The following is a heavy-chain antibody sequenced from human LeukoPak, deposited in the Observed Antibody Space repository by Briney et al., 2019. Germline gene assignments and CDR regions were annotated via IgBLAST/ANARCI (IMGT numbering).Heavy chain of an antibody. CDR3: ARAPLNYYDSSGYYDNWFDP. V-gene: IGHV1-69*04. CDR1: GGTFSSYA. D-gene: IGHD3-22*01. Sequence: SVKVSCRASGGTFSSYAISWVRQAPGQGLEWMGRIIPIFGIANYAQKFQGRVTITADKSTSTAYMELSSLRSEDTAVYYCARAPLNYYDSSGYYDNWFDPWGQGTLVTVSS. J-gene: IGHJ5*02. CDR2: IIPIFGIA.